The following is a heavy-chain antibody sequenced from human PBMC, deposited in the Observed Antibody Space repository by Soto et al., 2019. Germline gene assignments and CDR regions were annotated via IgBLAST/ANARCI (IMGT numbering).Heavy chain of an antibody. V-gene: IGHV3-23*01. CDR3: AKKGPYYYDSSGYPPG. D-gene: IGHD3-22*01. Sequence: GGSLRLSCAASGFTFSSYAMSWVRQAPGKGLEWVSAISGSGGSTYYADSVKGRFTISRDNSKNTLYLQMKSLRAEDTAVYYCAKKGPYYYDSSGYPPGWGQGTLVTVSS. J-gene: IGHJ4*02. CDR1: GFTFSSYA. CDR2: ISGSGGST.